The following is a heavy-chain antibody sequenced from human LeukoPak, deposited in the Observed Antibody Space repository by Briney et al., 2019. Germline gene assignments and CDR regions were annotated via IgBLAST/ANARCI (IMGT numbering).Heavy chain of an antibody. CDR1: GFTFGSYA. J-gene: IGHJ4*02. D-gene: IGHD1-26*01. CDR2: IGASGGGDT. Sequence: PGGSLRLSCAASGFTFGSYAMTWVRRSPGKGLEWVSTIGASGGGDTYYADSVKGRFTISRDNSKNTLYLQMKSLRAEDTAVYYCAKDDASGSYSHYWGQGTLVSDSS. CDR3: AKDDASGSYSHY. V-gene: IGHV3-23*01.